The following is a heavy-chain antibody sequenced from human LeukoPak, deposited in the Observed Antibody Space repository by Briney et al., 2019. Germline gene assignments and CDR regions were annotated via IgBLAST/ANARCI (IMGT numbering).Heavy chain of an antibody. CDR1: GFTFSSYG. J-gene: IGHJ4*02. V-gene: IGHV3-33*06. Sequence: PGRSLRLSCAASGFTFSSYGMHWVRQAPGKGLEWVAVIWYDGSNKYYADSVKGRFTISRDNSKNTLYLQMNSLRAEDTAVYYCAKGGYYHDSSGYYSNWGQGTLVTVSS. D-gene: IGHD3-22*01. CDR2: IWYDGSNK. CDR3: AKGGYYHDSSGYYSN.